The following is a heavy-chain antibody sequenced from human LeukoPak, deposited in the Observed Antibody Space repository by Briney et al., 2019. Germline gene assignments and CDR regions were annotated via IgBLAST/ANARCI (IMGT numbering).Heavy chain of an antibody. J-gene: IGHJ4*02. D-gene: IGHD6-13*01. Sequence: PSETLSLTCAVYGGSFSGYYWSWIRQPPGKGLEWIGEINHSGSTNYNPSLKSRVTISVDTSKNQFSLKLSSVTAADTAVYYCARNRRLAAAASRNYYFDYWGQGTLVTVSS. V-gene: IGHV4-34*01. CDR1: GGSFSGYY. CDR2: INHSGST. CDR3: ARNRRLAAAASRNYYFDY.